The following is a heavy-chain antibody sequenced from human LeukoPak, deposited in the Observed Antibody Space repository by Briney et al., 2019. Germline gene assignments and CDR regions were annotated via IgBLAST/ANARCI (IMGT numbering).Heavy chain of an antibody. J-gene: IGHJ6*03. CDR1: GGSISGYY. CDR3: ARLILGYCISTSCYDNYYMDV. Sequence: PTETLSLTCTVSGGSISGYYWSWIRQPPGKGLEWIGYIYSSGSTDYNPSLKSRVTISVGTSKNQCSLKVSSVTAADTAVYYCARLILGYCISTSCYDNYYMDVWGKGTTVTVSS. CDR2: IYSSGST. V-gene: IGHV4-4*09. D-gene: IGHD2-2*01.